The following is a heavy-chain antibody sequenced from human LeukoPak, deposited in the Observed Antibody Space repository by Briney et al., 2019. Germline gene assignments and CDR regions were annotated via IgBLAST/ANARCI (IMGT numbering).Heavy chain of an antibody. Sequence: GGSLRLSCAASGFTFSSYAMSWVRQAPGKGLEWVSAISGSGGSTYYADSVKGRFTISRDNSKNTLYLQMNSLRAEDTAVYYCAKDAREGGYGYGPPPFFDYWGQGTLVTVSS. J-gene: IGHJ4*02. D-gene: IGHD5-18*01. CDR3: AKDAREGGYGYGPPPFFDY. CDR1: GFTFSSYA. V-gene: IGHV3-23*01. CDR2: ISGSGGST.